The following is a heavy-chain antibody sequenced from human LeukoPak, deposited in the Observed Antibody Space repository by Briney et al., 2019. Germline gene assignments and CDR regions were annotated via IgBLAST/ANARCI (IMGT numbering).Heavy chain of an antibody. CDR1: GGSFSGYY. V-gene: IGHV4-34*01. CDR3: ARGPDIVVVVAAFDY. CDR2: INHCGST. Sequence: SETLSLTCAVYGGSFSGYYWSWIRQPPGKGLEWIGEINHCGSTNYNPSLKSRVTISVDTSKNQFSLKLSSVTAADTAVYYCARGPDIVVVVAAFDYWGQGTLVTVSS. J-gene: IGHJ4*02. D-gene: IGHD2-15*01.